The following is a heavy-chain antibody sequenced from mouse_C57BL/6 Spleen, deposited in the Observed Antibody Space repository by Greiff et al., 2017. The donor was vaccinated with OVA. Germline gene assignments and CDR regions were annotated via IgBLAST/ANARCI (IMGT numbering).Heavy chain of an antibody. J-gene: IGHJ4*01. CDR1: GYTFTSYW. CDR2: IHPNSGST. D-gene: IGHD2-4*01. CDR3: AKNYDYGTGYYAMDY. V-gene: IGHV1-64*01. Sequence: QVQLQQPGAELVKPGASVKLSCKASGYTFTSYWMHWVKQRPGQGLEWIGMIHPNSGSTNYNEKFKSKATLTVDKSSSTAYMQLSSRTSEDSAVYYCAKNYDYGTGYYAMDYWGQGTSVTVSS.